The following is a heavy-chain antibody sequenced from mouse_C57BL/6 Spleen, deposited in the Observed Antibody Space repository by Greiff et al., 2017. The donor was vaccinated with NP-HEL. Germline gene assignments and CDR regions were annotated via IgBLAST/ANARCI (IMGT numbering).Heavy chain of an antibody. Sequence: DVHLVESGGGLVKPGGSLKLSCAASGFTFSSYAMSWVRQTPEKRLEWVATISDGGSYTYYPDNVKGRFTISRDNAKNNLYLQMSHLKSEDTAMYYCARAIYDPYAMDYWGQGTSVTVSS. CDR3: ARAIYDPYAMDY. D-gene: IGHD2-3*01. CDR1: GFTFSSYA. CDR2: ISDGGSYT. V-gene: IGHV5-4*01. J-gene: IGHJ4*01.